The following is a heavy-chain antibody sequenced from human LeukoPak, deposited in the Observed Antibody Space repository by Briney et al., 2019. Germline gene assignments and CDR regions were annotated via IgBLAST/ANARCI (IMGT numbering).Heavy chain of an antibody. CDR1: GFTFSDYN. CDR3: ARDGIRSFGLITKHDY. CDR2: ISSRGGTI. D-gene: IGHD3-3*01. J-gene: IGHJ4*02. V-gene: IGHV3-11*04. Sequence: GGSLRLSCAASGFTFSDYNMHWIRQAPGKGLEWISYISSRGGTIFYADSVKSRFTISRDNAENSLFLQLNSLRPEDTAVYYCARDGIRSFGLITKHDYWGQGTLVTVSS.